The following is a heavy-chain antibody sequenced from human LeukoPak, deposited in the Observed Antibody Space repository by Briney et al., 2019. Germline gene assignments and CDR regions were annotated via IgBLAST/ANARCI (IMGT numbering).Heavy chain of an antibody. Sequence: PSETLSLTCAVSGYSISSGYYWGWIRQPPGKGLEWIGSIYHSGSTYYNPSLKSRVTISVDTSKNQFSLKLSSVTAADTAVYYCARRKNLVGATDYWGQGTLVTVSS. D-gene: IGHD1-26*01. CDR2: IYHSGST. CDR1: GYSISSGYY. J-gene: IGHJ4*02. V-gene: IGHV4-38-2*01. CDR3: ARRKNLVGATDY.